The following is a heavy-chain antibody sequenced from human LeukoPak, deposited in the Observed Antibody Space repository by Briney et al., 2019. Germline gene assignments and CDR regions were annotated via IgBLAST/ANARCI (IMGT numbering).Heavy chain of an antibody. CDR2: IKEDGSEK. CDR3: ARGDGYFDY. Sequence: GGSLRLSCVASGFNFRTYWMTWVRQAPGKGLEWVASIKEDGSEKYYVDSVKGRFTISRDNAKNSLYLQMNSLRAEDTAVYYCARGDGYFDYWGQGTLVTVSS. J-gene: IGHJ4*02. CDR1: GFNFRTYW. V-gene: IGHV3-7*01.